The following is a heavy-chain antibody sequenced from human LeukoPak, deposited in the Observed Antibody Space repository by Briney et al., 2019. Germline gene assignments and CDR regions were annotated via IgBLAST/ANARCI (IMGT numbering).Heavy chain of an antibody. CDR2: INHSGST. V-gene: IGHV4-34*01. J-gene: IGHJ4*02. D-gene: IGHD3-3*01. Sequence: SETLSLTCAVYGGSFSGYYWSWIRQPPGKGLEWIGEINHSGSTNYNPSLKSRVTISVDTSKNQFSLKLSSVTAADTAVYYCARGRMYDFWRRAFIDYWGQGTLVTVSS. CDR3: ARGRMYDFWRRAFIDY. CDR1: GGSFSGYY.